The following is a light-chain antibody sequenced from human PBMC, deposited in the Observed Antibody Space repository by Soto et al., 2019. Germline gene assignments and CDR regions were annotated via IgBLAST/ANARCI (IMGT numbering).Light chain of an antibody. Sequence: DVVMTQSPLSLPVTLGQPASISCSSRQSLVYRDGNTHLSWFHQRPGQSPRLLIYKVSNRDSGVPDSLSGSGSGTYVTLQISSVEGEDVGVYYCLQGAHRPPLTFGQGTKVEI. CDR2: KVS. V-gene: IGKV2-30*01. CDR1: QSLVYRDGNTH. J-gene: IGKJ1*01. CDR3: LQGAHRPPLT.